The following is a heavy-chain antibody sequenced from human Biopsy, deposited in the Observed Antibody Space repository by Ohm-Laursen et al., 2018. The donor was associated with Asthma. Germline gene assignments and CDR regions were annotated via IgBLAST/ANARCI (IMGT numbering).Heavy chain of an antibody. Sequence: GSSVKVSCNASDYIFPRYYISWVRQAPGQGLEWMGWINTNTGNPTYAQGFTGRFVFSLDTSVNTAHLQIGSLKAEDTAVYYCARMISYYHEMRAPFFDYWGQGTLVTVSS. J-gene: IGHJ4*02. CDR2: INTNTGNP. CDR1: DYIFPRYY. D-gene: IGHD3-22*01. CDR3: ARMISYYHEMRAPFFDY. V-gene: IGHV7-4-1*01.